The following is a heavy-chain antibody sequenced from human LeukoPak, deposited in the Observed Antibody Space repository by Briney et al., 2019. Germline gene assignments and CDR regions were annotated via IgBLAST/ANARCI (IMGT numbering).Heavy chain of an antibody. J-gene: IGHJ4*02. V-gene: IGHV1-2*02. CDR1: GYTFTGYY. CDR3: ARDDSGSYYFDY. CDR2: INPNSGGT. Sequence: ASVKVSCKASGYTFTGYYMHWVRQAPGQGLEWMGWINPNSGGTKYAQKFQGRVTMTRDTSISTAYMELSRLRSDDTAVYYCARDDSGSYYFDYWGQGTLVTVSS. D-gene: IGHD1-26*01.